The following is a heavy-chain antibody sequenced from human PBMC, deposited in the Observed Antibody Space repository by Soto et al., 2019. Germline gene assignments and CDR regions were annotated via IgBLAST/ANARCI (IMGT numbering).Heavy chain of an antibody. CDR2: VYGSDDK. Sequence: QITLQESGPTLVKPTQTLTLTCTFSGFSLTTSAVAVGWIRQPPGKALEWLAIVYGSDDKFYSPSLRSRLSITKDNSKNQVVLTLTNVDPVDTATYSCVRRYDPYYFDYWGRETLVTVSS. J-gene: IGHJ4*02. CDR3: VRRYDPYYFDY. CDR1: GFSLTTSAVA. V-gene: IGHV2-5*01. D-gene: IGHD1-1*01.